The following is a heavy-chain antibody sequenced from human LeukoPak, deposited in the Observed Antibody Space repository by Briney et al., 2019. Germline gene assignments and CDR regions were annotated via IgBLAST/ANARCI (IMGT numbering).Heavy chain of an antibody. CDR1: GFTVSSNY. J-gene: IGHJ3*02. D-gene: IGHD2-2*02. CDR3: ASSHCKIPGDAFDI. V-gene: IGHV3-66*02. CDR2: IYSGGST. Sequence: PGGSLRLSCAASGFTVSSNYMSWVRQAPGKGLEWVSVIYSGGSTYYADSVKGRFTISRDNSKNTLYLQMNSLRAEDTAVYYCASSHCKIPGDAFDIWGQGTKVTVSS.